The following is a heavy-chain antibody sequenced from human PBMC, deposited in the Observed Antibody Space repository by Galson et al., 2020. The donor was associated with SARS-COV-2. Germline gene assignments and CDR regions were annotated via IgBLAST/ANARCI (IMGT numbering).Heavy chain of an antibody. CDR3: AKDRFDQLLWLDY. V-gene: IGHV3-23*01. J-gene: IGHJ4*02. Sequence: GGSLRLSCAASGFAFTTCAMTWVRQAPGKGLEWVSAISASGGKTYYADSVKGRFTISRDNSKNTLYLQINTLRDDDTAIYYCAKDRFDQLLWLDYWGQGTLVTVSS. CDR1: GFAFTTCA. CDR2: ISASGGKT. D-gene: IGHD3-10*01.